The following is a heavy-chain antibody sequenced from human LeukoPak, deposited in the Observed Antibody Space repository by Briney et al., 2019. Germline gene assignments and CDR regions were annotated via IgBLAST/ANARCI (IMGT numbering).Heavy chain of an antibody. CDR3: AKVRVVFNWNYAYYFDS. V-gene: IGHV3-23*01. D-gene: IGHD1-7*01. J-gene: IGHJ4*02. CDR1: EFTFSSYA. CDR2: ISVSGVST. Sequence: GGSLRLSCAASEFTFSSYAMSWVRQAPGKGLEWVSAISVSGVSTYYADSVKGRFTISRDNSKNTLYLQMNSLRAEDTAVYYCAKVRVVFNWNYAYYFDSWGQGTLVTVSS.